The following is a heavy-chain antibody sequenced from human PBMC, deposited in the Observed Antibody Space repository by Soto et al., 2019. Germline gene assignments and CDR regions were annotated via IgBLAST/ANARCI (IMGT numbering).Heavy chain of an antibody. CDR2: IHSDGSST. Sequence: PGGSLRLSCAASGFTFSYYWMHWVRQAPGQGLVWVSRIHSDGSSTTYADSVKGRFTISRDNSKNTLYLQMNSLRAEDTAVYYCAKSLSVGATTPFDYWGQGTLVTVSS. CDR1: GFTFSYYW. D-gene: IGHD1-26*01. J-gene: IGHJ4*02. CDR3: AKSLSVGATTPFDY. V-gene: IGHV3-74*01.